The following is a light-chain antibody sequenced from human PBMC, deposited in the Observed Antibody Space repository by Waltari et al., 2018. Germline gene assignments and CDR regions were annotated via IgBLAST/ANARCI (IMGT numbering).Light chain of an antibody. CDR3: MQARQTPWT. J-gene: IGKJ1*01. Sequence: DIVMTQSPLSLPVSPGEPASISCRSSQSLLHSSGYTFLDWYLQKPGQSPQLLIYLVSNRASRVPDRFSGSGSGTDFTLKISRVEAEDVGVYYCMQARQTPWTFGQGTKVEIK. CDR1: QSLLHSSGYTF. V-gene: IGKV2-28*01. CDR2: LVS.